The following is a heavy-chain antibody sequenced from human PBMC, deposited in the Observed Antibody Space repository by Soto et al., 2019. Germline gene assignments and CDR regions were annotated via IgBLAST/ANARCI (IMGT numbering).Heavy chain of an antibody. CDR1: GYIFNNHA. CDR3: ARDRTVGTAMIYYYYYGMAV. J-gene: IGHJ6*04. D-gene: IGHD2-21*02. CDR2: IIPIFGTA. V-gene: IGHV1-69*13. Sequence: SVKVSCKASGYIFNNHAMHCVRQAPGQRLEWMGGIIPIFGTANYAQKFQGRVTITADESTSAAYMELSSLRSEDTAVYYCARDRTVGTAMIYYYYYGMAVWGKGSTVTGYS.